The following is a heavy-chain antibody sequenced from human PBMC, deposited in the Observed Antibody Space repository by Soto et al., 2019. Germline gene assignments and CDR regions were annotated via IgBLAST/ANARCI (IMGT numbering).Heavy chain of an antibody. D-gene: IGHD1-26*01. J-gene: IGHJ4*02. CDR1: GFTFSSYS. Sequence: LRLYCAASGFTFSSYSMNWVRQAPGKGLEWVSSISSSSSYIYYADSVKGRFTISRDNAKNSLYLQMNSLRAEDTAVYYCARGAAADVAYWGQGTLFTVP. V-gene: IGHV3-21*01. CDR3: ARGAAADVAY. CDR2: ISSSSSYI.